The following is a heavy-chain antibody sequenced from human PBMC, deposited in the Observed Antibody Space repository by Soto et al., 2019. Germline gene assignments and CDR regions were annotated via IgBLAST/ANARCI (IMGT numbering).Heavy chain of an antibody. Sequence: QVQLVQSGAEVKKPGASVKVSCKASGYTFTSYYMHWVRQAPGQGLEWMGIINPSGGITRYAQKFQGRVTMTRDTSTSTVYMELSSLRPEDTAVYYCAREGYCSGGSCYAKDAFDIWGQGTMVTVSS. CDR1: GYTFTSYY. V-gene: IGHV1-46*03. CDR2: INPSGGIT. J-gene: IGHJ3*02. D-gene: IGHD2-15*01. CDR3: AREGYCSGGSCYAKDAFDI.